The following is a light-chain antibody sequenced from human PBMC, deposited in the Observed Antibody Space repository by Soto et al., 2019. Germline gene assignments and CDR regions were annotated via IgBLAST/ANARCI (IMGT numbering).Light chain of an antibody. V-gene: IGLV2-14*01. CDR1: SSDVGGYNY. CDR3: SSYTSSSALV. CDR2: DVS. J-gene: IGLJ1*01. Sequence: QSALTQPASVSGSPGQSITISCTGTSSDVGGYNYVSWYQQHPDKAPKLMIYDVSSRPSGVSYRFSASKSGNTASLTISGLQAEDEADYYCSSYTSSSALVFGTRTKLTVL.